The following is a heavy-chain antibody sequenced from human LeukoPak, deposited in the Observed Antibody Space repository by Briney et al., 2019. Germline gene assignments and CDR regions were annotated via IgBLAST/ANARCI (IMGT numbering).Heavy chain of an antibody. CDR3: VKDLVAASENVRGWYPMDY. CDR1: GGSFSGYY. CDR2: ISWNGARI. J-gene: IGHJ4*02. D-gene: IGHD6-19*01. Sequence: ETLSLTCAVYGGSFSGYYWSWIRQPPGKGLEWVSLISWNGARIHYGDSVKGRFTISRDNSKNSLYLQMNSLRTEDTALYYCVKDLVAASENVRGWYPMDYWGQGTLVTVSS. V-gene: IGHV3-43*01.